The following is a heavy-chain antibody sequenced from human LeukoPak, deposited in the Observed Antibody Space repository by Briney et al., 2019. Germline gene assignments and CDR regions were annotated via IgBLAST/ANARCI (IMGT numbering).Heavy chain of an antibody. CDR3: ARGPTQDYDFWSGYQYYYYYGMDV. V-gene: IGHV3-30-3*01. CDR2: ISYDGSNK. J-gene: IGHJ6*02. CDR1: GFTFSSYA. D-gene: IGHD3-3*01. Sequence: PGGSLRLSCAASGFTFSSYAMHWVRQAPGKGLEWVAVISYDGSNKYYADSVKGRFTISRDNSKNTLYLQMNSLRAEDTAVYYCARGPTQDYDFWSGYQYYYYYGMDVWGQGTTVTVSS.